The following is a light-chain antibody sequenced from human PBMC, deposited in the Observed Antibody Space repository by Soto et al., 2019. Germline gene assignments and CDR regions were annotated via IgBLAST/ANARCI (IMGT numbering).Light chain of an antibody. V-gene: IGLV2-14*01. CDR3: SSYTTSSTVV. Sequence: QSALTQPASVSGSPGQSITISCTGTSSDVGPYNYVSWYQQHPGKAPKVMIYEVSNRPSGVSNRFSGSKSGNTASLTISGLPAEDEADYYCSSYTTSSTVVFGGGTKLTVL. CDR2: EVS. CDR1: SSDVGPYNY. J-gene: IGLJ2*01.